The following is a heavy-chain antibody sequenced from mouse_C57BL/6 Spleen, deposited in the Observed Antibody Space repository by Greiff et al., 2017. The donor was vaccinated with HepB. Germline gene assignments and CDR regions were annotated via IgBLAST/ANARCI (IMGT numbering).Heavy chain of an antibody. Sequence: VQLKESGGGLVKPGGSLKLSCAASGFTFSDYGMHWVRQAPEKGLEWVAYISSGSSTIYYADTVKGRFTISRDNAKNTLFLLMTSLRSEDTAMYYCATTVYYYAMDYWGQGTSVTVSS. CDR1: GFTFSDYG. J-gene: IGHJ4*01. D-gene: IGHD5-5*01. V-gene: IGHV5-17*01. CDR2: ISSGSSTI. CDR3: ATTVYYYAMDY.